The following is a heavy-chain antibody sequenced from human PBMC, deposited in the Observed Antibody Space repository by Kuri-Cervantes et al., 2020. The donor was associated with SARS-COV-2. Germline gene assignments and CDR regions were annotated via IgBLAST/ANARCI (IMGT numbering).Heavy chain of an antibody. J-gene: IGHJ4*02. CDR3: ARSPVTTLVFDF. Sequence: GGSLRLSCAASGFTFSDHSMNWVRQAPGKGLEWVSSIGNSGYSQYADSLKGRFTISRDNAKNSLYLQMDNLTPDDTAFYFCARSPVTTLVFDFWSQGVLVTVSS. CDR1: GFTFSDHS. D-gene: IGHD4-17*01. V-gene: IGHV3-69-1*01. CDR2: IGNSGYS.